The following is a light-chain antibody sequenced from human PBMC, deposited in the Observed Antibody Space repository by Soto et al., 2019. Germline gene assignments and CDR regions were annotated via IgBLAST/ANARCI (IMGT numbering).Light chain of an antibody. V-gene: IGKV3-20*01. CDR1: QSVSTNY. CDR2: GAS. CDR3: QQYGSSPPT. J-gene: IGKJ1*01. Sequence: EIVLTQSPGTLSLSPGERATLSCRASQSVSTNYLAWYQLKPGQAPRLLIYGASSRATDIPDRFSGSGSVTDFTLTITRLKPEDFAVYYCQQYGSSPPTFGQGTKVEL.